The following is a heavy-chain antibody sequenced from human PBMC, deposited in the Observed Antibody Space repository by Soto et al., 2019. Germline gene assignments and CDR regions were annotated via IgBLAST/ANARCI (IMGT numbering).Heavy chain of an antibody. CDR3: AHRRAVAGTRGAFDI. J-gene: IGHJ3*02. V-gene: IGHV2-5*02. Sequence: QITLKESGPTQVKPTQTLTLTCTFSGFSLTTSGVGVGWIRQPPGKALEWLALIYGDDDKRYRPSLKSRLTITKDTSKNQVGVIMTNMDPVDTATYYCAHRRAVAGTRGAFDIWGQGTMVTVS. CDR1: GFSLTTSGVG. D-gene: IGHD6-13*01. CDR2: IYGDDDK.